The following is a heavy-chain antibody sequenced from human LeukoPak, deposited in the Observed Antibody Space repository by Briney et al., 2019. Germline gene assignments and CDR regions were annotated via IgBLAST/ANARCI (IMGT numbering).Heavy chain of an antibody. J-gene: IGHJ5*02. Sequence: SETLSLTCTVSGASITSSGYYWGWIRQPPGKGLEWIGTIYHSGSTYYNPSLKSRVTISVDTSKNQFSLRLSSVTAADTAVYYCAKGAGGFSYYNWFDPWGQGTLVTVSS. D-gene: IGHD5-18*01. CDR3: AKGAGGFSYYNWFDP. V-gene: IGHV4-39*07. CDR2: IYHSGST. CDR1: GASITSSGYY.